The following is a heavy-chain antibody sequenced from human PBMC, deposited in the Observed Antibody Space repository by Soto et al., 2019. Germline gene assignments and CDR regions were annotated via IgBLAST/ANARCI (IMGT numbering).Heavy chain of an antibody. J-gene: IGHJ6*02. V-gene: IGHV1-18*04. CDR3: ASVGTICRGYGMDV. D-gene: IGHD3-3*01. Sequence: QVQLVQSGAEVKKPGASVKVSCKASGYTFTGYGISWVRQAPGQGLAWMGWISAYNGNTNYAQKLKGRDTMTTHASTSTGYMELRSLSSDDTAVCYCASVGTICRGYGMDVWGQGTTVTVSS. CDR1: GYTFTGYG. CDR2: ISAYNGNT.